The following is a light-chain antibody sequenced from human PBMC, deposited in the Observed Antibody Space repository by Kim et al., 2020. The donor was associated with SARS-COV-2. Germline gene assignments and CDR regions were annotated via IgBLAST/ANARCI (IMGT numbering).Light chain of an antibody. V-gene: IGLV2-8*01. CDR2: EIH. Sequence: PGQSVTISCTGSTSDIGDSNYVSWYQRNPGKAPKLLIYEIHKRPSWVSDRFSGSMSGNTASLTVSGLQADDEADYYCTSYAANKYIFGSGTKVTVL. J-gene: IGLJ1*01. CDR3: TSYAANKYI. CDR1: TSDIGDSNY.